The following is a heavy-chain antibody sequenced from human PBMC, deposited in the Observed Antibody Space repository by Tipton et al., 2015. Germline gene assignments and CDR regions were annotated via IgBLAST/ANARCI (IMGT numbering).Heavy chain of an antibody. CDR3: ATGRNIAARPFDY. J-gene: IGHJ4*02. V-gene: IGHV4-59*07. CDR1: GGSIGSYY. D-gene: IGHD6-6*01. Sequence: TLSLTCTVSGGSIGSYYWNWIRQSPGKGLEWIGYIYYSGTTEYNPSLNGRVTIAVDTSKNQFSLNLRSVTAADTAVYYCATGRNIAARPFDYWGQGTLVTVSS. CDR2: IYYSGTT.